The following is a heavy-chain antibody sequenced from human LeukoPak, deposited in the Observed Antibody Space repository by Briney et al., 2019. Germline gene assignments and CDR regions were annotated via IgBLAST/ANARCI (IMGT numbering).Heavy chain of an antibody. Sequence: GGSLRLSCAASGFTFSDYGMHWVRQAPGKGLGWVAVIWHDGSNKYYADSVKGRFTISRVQSKNTLYLQMISMRAQGTSVYYCATEGGNYLTKLEYWGQGTPVTVSS. J-gene: IGHJ4*02. CDR1: GFTFSDYG. D-gene: IGHD1-26*01. CDR2: IWHDGSNK. V-gene: IGHV3-33*08. CDR3: ATEGGNYLTKLEY.